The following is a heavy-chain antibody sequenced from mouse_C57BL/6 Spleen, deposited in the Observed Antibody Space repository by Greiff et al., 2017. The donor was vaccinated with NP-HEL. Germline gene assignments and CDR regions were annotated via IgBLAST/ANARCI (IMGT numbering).Heavy chain of an antibody. CDR2: ISYDGSN. D-gene: IGHD2-2*01. V-gene: IGHV3-6*01. J-gene: IGHJ2*01. Sequence: EVQLQESGPGLVKPSLSLSLTCSVTGYSITSGYYWNWIRQFPGNKLEWMGYISYDGSNNYNPSLKNRISITRDTSKNQFCLKLNSGTTGDTATYKCAREGLRRDYFDYWSQGTTLTVSS. CDR3: AREGLRRDYFDY. CDR1: GYSITSGYY.